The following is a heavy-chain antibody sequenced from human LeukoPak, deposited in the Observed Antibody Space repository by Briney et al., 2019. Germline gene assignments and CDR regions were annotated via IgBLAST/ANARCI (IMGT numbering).Heavy chain of an antibody. D-gene: IGHD1/OR15-1a*01. CDR3: ARDLTTYSRNNCRYNWFDP. CDR1: GGSISSYY. Sequence: SGTLSLTCTVSGGSISSYYWSWIRQPPGKGLEWIGYIYYSGSTNYNHSLKSRVTIPVDTSKNQFSLKLSSVTAADTAVYYCARDLTTYSRNNCRYNWFDPWGQGTLVTVSS. CDR2: IYYSGST. V-gene: IGHV4-59*01. J-gene: IGHJ5*02.